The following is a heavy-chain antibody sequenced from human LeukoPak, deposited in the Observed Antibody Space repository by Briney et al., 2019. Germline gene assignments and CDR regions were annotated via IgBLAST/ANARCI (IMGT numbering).Heavy chain of an antibody. CDR1: GYSFSNYG. V-gene: IGHV1-18*01. D-gene: IGHD4/OR15-4a*01. Sequence: ASVKVSCKTSGYSFSNYGISWVRQAPGQGLELMGWISVYNGNTKSAQRVQGRITMTTDTSTSTAYMELRSLRSDDTAVYYCATSPREIIGAYYWGQGTLITVPS. J-gene: IGHJ4*02. CDR3: ATSPREIIGAYY. CDR2: ISVYNGNT.